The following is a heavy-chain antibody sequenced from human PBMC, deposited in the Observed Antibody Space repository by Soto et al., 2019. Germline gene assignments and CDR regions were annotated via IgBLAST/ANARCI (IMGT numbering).Heavy chain of an antibody. Sequence: GSLRLSCAASGFTFSSYAMSWVRQAPGKGLEWVSAISGSGGSTYYADSVKGRFTISRDNSKNTLYLQMNSLRAEDTAVYYCAKVFGSSWYAEYYYYYGMDVWGQGTTVTVSS. V-gene: IGHV3-23*01. CDR3: AKVFGSSWYAEYYYYYGMDV. CDR2: ISGSGGST. J-gene: IGHJ6*02. CDR1: GFTFSSYA. D-gene: IGHD6-13*01.